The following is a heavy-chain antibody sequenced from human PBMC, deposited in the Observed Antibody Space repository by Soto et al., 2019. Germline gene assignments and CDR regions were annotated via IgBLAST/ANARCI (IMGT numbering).Heavy chain of an antibody. V-gene: IGHV4-59*01. CDR1: GGSISRYY. Sequence: SETLSLTCTVSGGSISRYYWSWIRQPPGKGLEWIGYIYGSGNTDYNPSLMSRVTISVDSSKNQFSLILRSVSAADTAIYFCARDDPWGAVTTGAFDYWGQGILVTVSS. CDR2: IYGSGNT. J-gene: IGHJ4*02. CDR3: ARDDPWGAVTTGAFDY. D-gene: IGHD1-1*01.